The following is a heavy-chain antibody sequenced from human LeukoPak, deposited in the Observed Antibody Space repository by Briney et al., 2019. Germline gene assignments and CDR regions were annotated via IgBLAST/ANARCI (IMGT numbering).Heavy chain of an antibody. CDR1: GGSISSDSYY. V-gene: IGHV4-30-4*08. CDR2: IYYSGST. J-gene: IGHJ6*03. Sequence: SQTLSLTCTVSGGSISSDSYYWSWIRQPPGKGLEWIGYIYYSGSTYYNPSLKSRVTISVETSKNQFSLKLTSVTAADTAEYYCARDSSGSITKGYLYYYMDVWGKGTTVTVSS. D-gene: IGHD3-22*01. CDR3: ARDSSGSITKGYLYYYMDV.